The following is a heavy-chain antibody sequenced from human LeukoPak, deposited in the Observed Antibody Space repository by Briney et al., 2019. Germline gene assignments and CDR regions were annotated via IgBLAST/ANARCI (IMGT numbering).Heavy chain of an antibody. D-gene: IGHD3-10*01. CDR1: GFTFSSCW. J-gene: IGHJ4*02. Sequence: QPGGSLRLSCAASGFTFSSCWMSWVRQAPGKGLEWVANIKQDGSEKYYVDSVKGRFTISRDNAKNSLYLEMNSLRVEDTAVYYCARDLGWGQGTLVTVSS. V-gene: IGHV3-7*01. CDR2: IKQDGSEK. CDR3: ARDLG.